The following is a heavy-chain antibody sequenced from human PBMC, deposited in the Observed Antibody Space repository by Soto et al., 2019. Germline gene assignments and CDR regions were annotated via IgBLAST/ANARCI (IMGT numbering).Heavy chain of an antibody. CDR1: GFSISSGHY. D-gene: IGHD4-17*01. J-gene: IGHJ4*02. CDR3: ATHFYGAYVVDS. CDR2: THHSGRT. V-gene: IGHV4-38-2*02. Sequence: SETLSLTCTVSGFSISSGHYWGWMRQTPGKGLEWIGSTHHSGRTYYSTSLKSRVTISVDTSKNQVSLGLRSVTAADTALYYCATHFYGAYVVDSWGQGTLVTVSA.